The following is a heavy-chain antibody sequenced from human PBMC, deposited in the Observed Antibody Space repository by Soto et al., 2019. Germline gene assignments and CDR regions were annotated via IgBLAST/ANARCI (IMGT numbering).Heavy chain of an antibody. Sequence: PGRSLRLSGAASGFTFSSYGMHWVLQAPGKRLEWVAVISYDGSNKYYADSVKGRFTISRDNAKNSLYLQMNSLRDEDTAVYYCARDGPIMIEWLFFDYWGQGTLVTVST. CDR2: ISYDGSNK. J-gene: IGHJ4*02. CDR1: GFTFSSYG. CDR3: ARDGPIMIEWLFFDY. D-gene: IGHD3-22*01. V-gene: IGHV3-30*03.